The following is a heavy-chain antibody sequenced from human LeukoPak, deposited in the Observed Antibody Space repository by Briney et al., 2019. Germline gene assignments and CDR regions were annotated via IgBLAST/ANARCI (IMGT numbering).Heavy chain of an antibody. CDR1: GDSVSGSY. CDR3: AKWNGGRYHFAS. Sequence: SETLSLSCTVSGDSVSGSYWNWLRQPPGEGLEWIGYVSNSGSGSTKYNPSLESRVTMSVETSKNQFSLKLSSVTAADTAVYYCAKWNGGRYHFASWGQGTLVTVSS. D-gene: IGHD1-26*01. V-gene: IGHV4-59*02. J-gene: IGHJ4*02. CDR2: VSNSGSGST.